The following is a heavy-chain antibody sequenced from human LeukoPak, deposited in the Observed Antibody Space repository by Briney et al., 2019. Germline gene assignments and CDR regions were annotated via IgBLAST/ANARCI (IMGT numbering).Heavy chain of an antibody. CDR3: TRDYRVGCTGGSCYPIDY. Sequence: GGSLRLPCAASGFTFSSHAMHWVRQAPGKGLEWVAVIAYDGTNKYYAGSVKGRFTMSRDNSKNTLYLQMDSLRAEDTAVYYCTRDYRVGCTGGSCYPIDYWGQGTLVTVSS. D-gene: IGHD2-15*01. CDR2: IAYDGTNK. V-gene: IGHV3-30*07. J-gene: IGHJ4*02. CDR1: GFTFSSHA.